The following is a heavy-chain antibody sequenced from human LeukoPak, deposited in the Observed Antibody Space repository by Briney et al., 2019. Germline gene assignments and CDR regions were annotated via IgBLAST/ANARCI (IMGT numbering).Heavy chain of an antibody. V-gene: IGHV3-23*01. CDR2: ISGSGGST. CDR3: AKRDIYGDYVDY. Sequence: PGGSLRLSCAASGFTFSSYAMSWVRQAPGKGLEWVSAISGSGGSTYYADPVKGRFTISRDNSKNTLYLQMNSLRAEDTAVYYCAKRDIYGDYVDYWGQGTLVTVSS. D-gene: IGHD4-17*01. CDR1: GFTFSSYA. J-gene: IGHJ4*02.